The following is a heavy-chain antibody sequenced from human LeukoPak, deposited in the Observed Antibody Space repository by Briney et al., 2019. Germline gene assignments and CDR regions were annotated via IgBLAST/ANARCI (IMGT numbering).Heavy chain of an antibody. V-gene: IGHV3-48*01. CDR3: AKENRYCSSTSCPTHFDY. J-gene: IGHJ4*02. D-gene: IGHD2-2*01. CDR2: ISSSSSTI. CDR1: GFTFSSYS. Sequence: GGSLRLSCAASGFTFSSYSMNWVRQAPGKGLEWVSYISSSSSTIYYADSVKGRFTISRDNSKNTLYLQMNSLRAEDTAVYYCAKENRYCSSTSCPTHFDYWGQGTLVTVSS.